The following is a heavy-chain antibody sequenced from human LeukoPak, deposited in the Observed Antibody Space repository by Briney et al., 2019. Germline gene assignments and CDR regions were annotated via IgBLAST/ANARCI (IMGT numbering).Heavy chain of an antibody. CDR3: ARPYYYGPGSSYFQH. Sequence: GESLKISCKGSGYSFTSYWIGWVRQMPGKGLEWMGIIYPGDSDTRYSPSFQGQVTISADKSISTAYLQWSSLKASDTATYYCARPYYYGPGSSYFQHWGQGTLVTVSS. V-gene: IGHV5-51*01. CDR2: IYPGDSDT. J-gene: IGHJ1*01. D-gene: IGHD3-10*01. CDR1: GYSFTSYW.